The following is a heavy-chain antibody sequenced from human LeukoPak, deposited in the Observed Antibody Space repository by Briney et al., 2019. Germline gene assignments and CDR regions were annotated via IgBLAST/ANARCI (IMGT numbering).Heavy chain of an antibody. V-gene: IGHV1-69*04. Sequence: ASVKVSCKASGGTFSSYAISWVRQAPGQGLEWMGRIIPILGIANYAQKFQGRVTITADKSTSTAYMELSSLRSEDTAVYYCARGYSSGPSLRSYYFDYWGQGTLVTVSS. CDR1: GGTFSSYA. J-gene: IGHJ4*02. CDR2: IIPILGIA. D-gene: IGHD5-18*01. CDR3: ARGYSSGPSLRSYYFDY.